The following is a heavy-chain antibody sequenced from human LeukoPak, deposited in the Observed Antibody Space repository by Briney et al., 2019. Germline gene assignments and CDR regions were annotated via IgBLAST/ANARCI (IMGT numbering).Heavy chain of an antibody. Sequence: SETLSLTCAVYGGSFSGYYWSWIRQPPGKGLEWIGEINHSGSTNYNPSLKSRVTISVDTSKNQFSLKLSSVTAADTAVYYCASLSSGWYGDFDYWGQGTLVTVSP. D-gene: IGHD6-19*01. CDR1: GGSFSGYY. V-gene: IGHV4-34*01. CDR3: ASLSSGWYGDFDY. J-gene: IGHJ4*02. CDR2: INHSGST.